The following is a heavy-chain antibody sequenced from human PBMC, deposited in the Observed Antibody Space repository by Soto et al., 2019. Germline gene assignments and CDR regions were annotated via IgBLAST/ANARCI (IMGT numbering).Heavy chain of an antibody. CDR1: GGSISRYF. J-gene: IGHJ5*02. Sequence: QVQLQESGPGLVRPSETLSLTCTVSGGSISRYFWSWIRQSPGKGLEWIWYIFYTGSTTYNPSLKSRVTISIDTSKNQFSLKLSSLTAADTAVYYCAHFSDLEWFDPWGQGTLVTVSS. CDR3: AHFSDLEWFDP. CDR2: IFYTGST. D-gene: IGHD2-21*01. V-gene: IGHV4-59*01.